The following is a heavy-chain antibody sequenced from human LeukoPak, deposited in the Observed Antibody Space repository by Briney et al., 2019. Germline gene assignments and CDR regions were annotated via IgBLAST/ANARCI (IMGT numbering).Heavy chain of an antibody. J-gene: IGHJ3*02. D-gene: IGHD6-19*01. CDR3: AKDFSGGGNDPFDI. CDR2: IFSGGSR. V-gene: IGHV3-53*01. Sequence: PGGSLRLSCAASGFTLSSNYMSWVRPAPGKGLEWVSVIFSGGSRYYADSVQGRVTIPRDHSKNTLYLQMNSPRAEDTAVYYWAKDFSGGGNDPFDIWGQGTMVTGSS. CDR1: GFTLSSNY.